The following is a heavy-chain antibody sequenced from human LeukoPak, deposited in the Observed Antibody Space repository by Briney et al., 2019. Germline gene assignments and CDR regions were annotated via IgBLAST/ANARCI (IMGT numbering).Heavy chain of an antibody. J-gene: IGHJ4*02. V-gene: IGHV3-23*01. CDR3: AKDLDIVATIIGN. D-gene: IGHD5-12*01. CDR1: GFTFSSYA. Sequence: PGGSLRLSAAAYGFTFSSYAMSWVRQAPGKGLEWVSGVSGSGGSTYYADSVKGRFTICRDNSKNTLYLQMNSLRAEDTAVYYCAKDLDIVATIIGNWGQGTLVTVSS. CDR2: VSGSGGST.